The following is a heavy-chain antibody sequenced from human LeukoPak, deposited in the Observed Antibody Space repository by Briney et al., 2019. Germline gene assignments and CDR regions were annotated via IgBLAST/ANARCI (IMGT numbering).Heavy chain of an antibody. V-gene: IGHV1-46*01. D-gene: IGHD5-12*01. CDR1: GYTFTSYY. Sequence: GASVKVSCKASGYTFTSYYMHWVRQAPGQGLEWMGIINPSGGSASYAQKFQGRVTMTRDMSTSTVYMELSSLRSEDTAVYYCARGYSGYDYHYYYYYYMDVWGKGTTVTISS. CDR2: INPSGGSA. J-gene: IGHJ6*03. CDR3: ARGYSGYDYHYYYYYYMDV.